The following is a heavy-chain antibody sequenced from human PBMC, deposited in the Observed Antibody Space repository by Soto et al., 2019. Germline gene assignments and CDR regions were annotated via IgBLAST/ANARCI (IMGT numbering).Heavy chain of an antibody. CDR1: GYTFTSYD. CDR3: ARGLSNDFCSGYNWFDP. J-gene: IGHJ5*02. V-gene: IGHV1-8*01. D-gene: IGHD3-3*01. CDR2: MNPNSGNT. Sequence: ASVKVSCKASGYTFTSYDINWVRQATGQGLEWMGWMNPNSGNTGYAQKFQGRVTMTRNTSISTAYMELSSLRSEDTAVYYCARGLSNDFCSGYNWFDPWDQGTLVTVSS.